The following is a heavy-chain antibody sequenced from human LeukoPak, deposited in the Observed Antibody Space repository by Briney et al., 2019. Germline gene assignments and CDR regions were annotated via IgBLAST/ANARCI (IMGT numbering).Heavy chain of an antibody. V-gene: IGHV3-11*01. CDR1: VFTFSEYY. CDR3: AKFTPRAD. Sequence: GWALTLSCPACVFTFSEYYMSWIRPAGGKGLEWVSYISSSGSTIYYADSVKGRFTISRDNTKNSLYLQMNSLRAEDTAVYYCAKFTPRADWGQGTLVTVSS. D-gene: IGHD1-26*01. J-gene: IGHJ4*02. CDR2: ISSSGSTI.